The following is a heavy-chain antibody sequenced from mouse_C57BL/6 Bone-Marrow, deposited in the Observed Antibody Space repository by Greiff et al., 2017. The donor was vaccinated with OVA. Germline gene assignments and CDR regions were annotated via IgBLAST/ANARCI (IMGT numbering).Heavy chain of an antibody. V-gene: IGHV5-17*01. CDR3: ARGVHYGYAMDY. CDR2: ISSGSSTI. J-gene: IGHJ4*01. Sequence: EVKLVDSGGGLVKPGGSLKLSCAASGFTFSDYGMHWVRQAPEKGLEWVAYISSGSSTIYYADTVKGRFTISRDNAKNTLFLQMTSLRSEDTAMYYCARGVHYGYAMDYWGQGTSVTVSS. D-gene: IGHD1-2*01. CDR1: GFTFSDYG.